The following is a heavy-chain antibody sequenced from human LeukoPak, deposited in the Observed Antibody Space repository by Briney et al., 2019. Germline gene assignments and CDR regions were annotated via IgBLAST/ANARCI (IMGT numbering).Heavy chain of an antibody. Sequence: SETLSLTCAVYGGSFSGYYWSWIRQPPGKGLEWIGEINHSGSTNYNPSLKSRVTISVDTSKNQFSLKLSSVTAADTAVYYCARGYYDILTGHYPFDYWGQGTLVTVSS. CDR1: GGSFSGYY. V-gene: IGHV4-34*01. CDR2: INHSGST. J-gene: IGHJ4*02. D-gene: IGHD3-9*01. CDR3: ARGYYDILTGHYPFDY.